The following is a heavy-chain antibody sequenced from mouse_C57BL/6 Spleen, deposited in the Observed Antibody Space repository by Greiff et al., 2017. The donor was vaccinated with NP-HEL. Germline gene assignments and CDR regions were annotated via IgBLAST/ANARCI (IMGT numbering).Heavy chain of an antibody. CDR2: INPSSGYT. CDR3: ARSDGNYGVDARDY. CDR1: GYTFTSYW. J-gene: IGHJ4*01. V-gene: IGHV1-7*01. Sequence: QVQLQQSGAELVKPGASVKLSCKASGYTFTSYWMHWVKQRPGQGLEWIGYINPSSGYTKYNQKFKDKATLTADKSSSTAYMQLSNLTYEDSAAEYCARSDGNYGVDARDYWGQGTSVTVSS. D-gene: IGHD2-1*01.